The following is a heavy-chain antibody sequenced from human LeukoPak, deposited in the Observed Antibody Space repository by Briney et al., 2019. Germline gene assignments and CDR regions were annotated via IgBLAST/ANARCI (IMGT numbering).Heavy chain of an antibody. Sequence: GASVKVPCKASGYTFTGYYMHWVRQAPGQGLEWMGWINPNSGGTNYAQKFQGRVTMTRDTSISTAYMELSRLRSDDTAVYYCARVALWADAFDIWGQGTMVTVSS. CDR2: INPNSGGT. D-gene: IGHD2/OR15-2a*01. V-gene: IGHV1-2*02. J-gene: IGHJ3*02. CDR3: ARVALWADAFDI. CDR1: GYTFTGYY.